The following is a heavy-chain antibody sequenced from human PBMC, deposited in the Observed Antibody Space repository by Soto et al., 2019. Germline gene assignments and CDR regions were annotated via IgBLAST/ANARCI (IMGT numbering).Heavy chain of an antibody. Sequence: SETLSLTCTVSGGSISSYYWRWIRQPPGKGLEWIGYIYYSGSTNYNPSLKSRVTISVDTSKNQFSLKLSSVTAADTAVYYCARGDSSGWFYYGMDVWGQGTTVTVSS. D-gene: IGHD6-19*01. CDR2: IYYSGST. CDR1: GGSISSYY. V-gene: IGHV4-59*01. J-gene: IGHJ6*02. CDR3: ARGDSSGWFYYGMDV.